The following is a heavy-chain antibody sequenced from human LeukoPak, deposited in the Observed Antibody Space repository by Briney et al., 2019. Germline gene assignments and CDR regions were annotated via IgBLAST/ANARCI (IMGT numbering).Heavy chain of an antibody. D-gene: IGHD3-22*01. Sequence: ASVKVSCKASGYTFTSYCMHWVRQAPGQGLEWMGIINPSGGSTSYAQKFQGRVTMTRDTSTSTVYMELGSLRSEDTAVYYCARWSSGYYSGDYWGQGTLVTVSS. J-gene: IGHJ4*02. CDR1: GYTFTSYC. CDR2: INPSGGST. V-gene: IGHV1-46*01. CDR3: ARWSSGYYSGDY.